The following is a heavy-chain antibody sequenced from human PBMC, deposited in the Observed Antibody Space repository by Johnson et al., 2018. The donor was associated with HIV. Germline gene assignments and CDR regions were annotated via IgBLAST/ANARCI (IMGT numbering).Heavy chain of an antibody. CDR3: ARGEDSSSWSVGAFDI. CDR1: GFTFSSYA. J-gene: IGHJ3*02. D-gene: IGHD6-13*01. V-gene: IGHV3-30-3*01. Sequence: QVQLVESGGGVVQPGRSLRLSFAASGFTFSSYAMHWVRQAPGKGLEWVAVISYDGSNKYYADSVKGRFTISRDNSKNTLYLQMNSLRAEDTAVYYCARGEDSSSWSVGAFDIWGQGTIVTVSS. CDR2: ISYDGSNK.